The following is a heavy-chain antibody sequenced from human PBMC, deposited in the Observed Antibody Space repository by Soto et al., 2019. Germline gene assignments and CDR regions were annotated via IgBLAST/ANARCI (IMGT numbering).Heavy chain of an antibody. CDR1: GGSISSSSYY. CDR2: IYYSGST. D-gene: IGHD5-12*01. CDR3: ARHSGHIFFDY. Sequence: QLQLQESGPGLVKPSETRSLTCTVSGGSISSSSYYWGWIRQPPGKGLEWIGSIYYSGSTYYNPSLKSRVTISVDTSKNQFSLKLSSVTAADSAVYYCARHSGHIFFDYWGQGTLVTVSS. V-gene: IGHV4-39*01. J-gene: IGHJ4*02.